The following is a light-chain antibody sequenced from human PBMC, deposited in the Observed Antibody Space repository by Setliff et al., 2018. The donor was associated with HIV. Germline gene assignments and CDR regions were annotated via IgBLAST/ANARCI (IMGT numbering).Light chain of an antibody. CDR1: SSNIGSNT. CDR2: TNN. Sequence: QSVLTQPPSASGTPGQRVTISCSGSSSNIGSNTVNWYQQLPGTAPKLLICTNNQRPSGVPDRFSGSKSDTSASLAISGLQSEDEADYYCAAWGDSLNGYVFGTGTKVTVL. V-gene: IGLV1-44*01. J-gene: IGLJ1*01. CDR3: AAWGDSLNGYV.